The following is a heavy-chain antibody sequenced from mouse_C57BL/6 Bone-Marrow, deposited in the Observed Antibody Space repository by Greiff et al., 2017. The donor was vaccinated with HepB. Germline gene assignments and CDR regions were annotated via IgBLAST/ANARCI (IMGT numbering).Heavy chain of an antibody. CDR2: IHPNSGST. V-gene: IGHV1-64*01. Sequence: VQLKQPGAELVKPGASVKLSCKASGYTFTSYWMHWVKQRPGQGLEWIGMIHPNSGSTNYNEKFKSKATLTVDKSSSTAYMQLSSLTSEDSAVYYCARSLYYYGLDYWGQGTTLTVSS. CDR3: ARSLYYYGLDY. J-gene: IGHJ2*01. CDR1: GYTFTSYW. D-gene: IGHD1-1*01.